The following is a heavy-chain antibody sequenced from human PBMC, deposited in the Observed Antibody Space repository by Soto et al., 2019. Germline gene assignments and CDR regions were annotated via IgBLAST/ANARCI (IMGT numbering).Heavy chain of an antibody. CDR3: AREGPIAVATDAFAI. CDR1: GYTFTGYY. CDR2: INPNSGGT. V-gene: IGHV1-2*04. D-gene: IGHD6-19*01. Sequence: ASVKVSCKASGYTFTGYYMHWVRQAPGQGLEWMGWINPNSGGTNYAQKFQGWVTMTRDTSISTAYMELSRLRSDDTAVYYCAREGPIAVATDAFAIWGQGTMVTVSS. J-gene: IGHJ3*02.